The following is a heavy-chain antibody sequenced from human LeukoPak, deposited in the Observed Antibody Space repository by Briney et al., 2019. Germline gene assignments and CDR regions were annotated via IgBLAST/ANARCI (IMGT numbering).Heavy chain of an antibody. V-gene: IGHV4-59*01. J-gene: IGHJ4*02. CDR1: GASISSYY. CDR3: ARGVGAGKPYYFDY. Sequence: SETLSLTCTDSGASISSYYWSWIRQPPGKGLEWIGYIYYSGSTNYNPSLKSRVTISVDTSKNQFSLKLSSVTAADTAVYYCARGVGAGKPYYFDYWGQGTLVTVSS. D-gene: IGHD3-10*01. CDR2: IYYSGST.